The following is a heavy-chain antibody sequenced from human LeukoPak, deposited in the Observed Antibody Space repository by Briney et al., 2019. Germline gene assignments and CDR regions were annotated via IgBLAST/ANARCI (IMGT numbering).Heavy chain of an antibody. CDR2: ISYDGSKK. D-gene: IGHD6-13*01. CDR3: AKDGPAAAGIDY. V-gene: IGHV3-30*18. Sequence: PGRSLRLSCAASGFTFSSYGMHWVRQAPGKGLEWVAVISYDGSKKYYADSVKGRFTISRDNSKNTLYLQMNSLRAEDTAVYYCAKDGPAAAGIDYWGQGTLVTVSS. CDR1: GFTFSSYG. J-gene: IGHJ4*02.